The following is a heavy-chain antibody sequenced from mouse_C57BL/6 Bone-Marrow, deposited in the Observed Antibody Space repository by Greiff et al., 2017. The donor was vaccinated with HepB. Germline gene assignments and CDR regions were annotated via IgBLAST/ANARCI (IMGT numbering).Heavy chain of an antibody. CDR2: INPSSGYT. D-gene: IGHD4-1*01. CDR3: ASHNWEMDY. Sequence: VQRVESGAELAKPGASVKLSCKASGYTFTSYWMHWVKQRPGQGLEWIGYINPSSGYTKYNQKFKDKATLTADKSSSTAYMQLSSLTYEDSAVYYCASHNWEMDYWGQGTSVTVSS. V-gene: IGHV1-7*01. CDR1: GYTFTSYW. J-gene: IGHJ4*01.